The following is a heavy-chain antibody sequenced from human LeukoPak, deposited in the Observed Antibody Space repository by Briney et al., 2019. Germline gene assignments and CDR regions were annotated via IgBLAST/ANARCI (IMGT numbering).Heavy chain of an antibody. CDR1: GFTFSSYS. J-gene: IGHJ4*02. CDR3: AKASYYYDSSGYSYYFDY. D-gene: IGHD3-22*01. V-gene: IGHV3-21*04. CDR2: ISSSSSYI. Sequence: GGSLRLSCADSGFTFSSYSMNWVRQAPGKGLEWVSSISSSSSYIYYADSVKGRFTISRDNAKNSLYLQMNSLRAEDMALYYCAKASYYYDSSGYSYYFDYWGQGTLVTVSS.